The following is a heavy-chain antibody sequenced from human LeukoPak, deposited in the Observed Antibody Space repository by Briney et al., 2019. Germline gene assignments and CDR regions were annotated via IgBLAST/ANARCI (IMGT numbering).Heavy chain of an antibody. CDR2: IMSSSRNI. CDR3: ATTRAPSNGRVLYYMDV. Sequence: PGGSLRLSCAASGFRFGSYSMNWVRLAPGQALEWVSSIMSSSRNIYYADSVKGRFTISRDNAKNSLYLQLSSLRAEDTAVYYCATTRAPSNGRVLYYMDVWGKGTTVTVSS. D-gene: IGHD2-2*01. CDR1: GFRFGSYS. V-gene: IGHV3-21*01. J-gene: IGHJ6*03.